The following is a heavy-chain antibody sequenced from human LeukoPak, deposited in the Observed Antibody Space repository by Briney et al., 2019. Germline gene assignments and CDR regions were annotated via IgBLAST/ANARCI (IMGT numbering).Heavy chain of an antibody. Sequence: GMSLRLSCAASGFTFDDYAMHWVRQAPGKGLEWVSAISDRGGSTYYADSVKGRFTISRDNSKNTLYLQMNSLRAEDTAIYYCAKRGMTTIKEGFDYWGQGTLVTVSS. CDR1: GFTFDDYA. CDR2: ISDRGGST. CDR3: AKRGMTTIKEGFDY. J-gene: IGHJ4*02. D-gene: IGHD5-24*01. V-gene: IGHV3-23*01.